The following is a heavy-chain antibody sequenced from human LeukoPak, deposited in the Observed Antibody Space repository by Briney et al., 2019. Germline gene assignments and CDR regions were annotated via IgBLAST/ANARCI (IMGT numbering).Heavy chain of an antibody. D-gene: IGHD6-19*01. CDR2: ISSSGSTI. Sequence: PGGSLRLSCAASGFTFSDYYMSWIRQAPGKGLEWGSYISSSGSTIYYADSVKGRFTISRDNAKNSLYLQMNSLRAEDTAVYYCARDHWIAVAGNGLLDYWGQGTLVTVSS. J-gene: IGHJ4*02. CDR1: GFTFSDYY. V-gene: IGHV3-11*01. CDR3: ARDHWIAVAGNGLLDY.